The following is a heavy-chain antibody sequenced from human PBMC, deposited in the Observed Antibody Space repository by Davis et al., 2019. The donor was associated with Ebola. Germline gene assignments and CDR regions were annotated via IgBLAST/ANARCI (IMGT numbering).Heavy chain of an antibody. CDR2: IYYSGST. CDR3: ARGELLWFGELLYRYYGMDV. D-gene: IGHD3-10*01. Sequence: GSLRLSCTVSGGSISSYYWSWIRQPPGKGLEWIGYIYYSGSTNYNPSLKSRVTISVDTSKNQFSLKLSSVTAADTAVYYCARGELLWFGELLYRYYGMDVWGQGTTVTVSS. CDR1: GGSISSYY. V-gene: IGHV4-59*01. J-gene: IGHJ6*02.